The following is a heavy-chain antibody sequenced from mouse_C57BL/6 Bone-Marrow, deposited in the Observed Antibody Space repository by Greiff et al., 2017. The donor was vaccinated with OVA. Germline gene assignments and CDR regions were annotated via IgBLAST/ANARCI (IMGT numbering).Heavy chain of an antibody. J-gene: IGHJ4*01. V-gene: IGHV1-50*01. CDR2: IDPSDSYT. CDR1: GYTFTSYW. CDR3: ARGGLYYDYSYAMDY. Sequence: QVQLQQPGAELVKPGASVKLSCKASGYTFTSYWMQWVKQRPGQGLEWIGEIDPSDSYTNYNQKFKGKATLTVDTSSSTAYMQLSSLTSEDSAVYYCARGGLYYDYSYAMDYWGQGTSVTVSS. D-gene: IGHD2-4*01.